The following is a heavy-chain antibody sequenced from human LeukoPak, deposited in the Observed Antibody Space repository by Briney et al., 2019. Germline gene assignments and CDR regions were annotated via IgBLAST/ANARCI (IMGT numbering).Heavy chain of an antibody. V-gene: IGHV3-33*01. CDR2: IRYDGSHK. CDR3: ARDGGVGDGYNYFDN. CDR1: GFTFSSYC. Sequence: GESLRLSCAASGFTFSSYCMHWVRQAPGKGLEGVAVIRYDGSHKYYADSVKGRFTISRDNSKNTLYLQMNSLRAEDTAVYYCARDGGVGDGYNYFDNWGQGTLVTVSS. D-gene: IGHD5-24*01. J-gene: IGHJ4*02.